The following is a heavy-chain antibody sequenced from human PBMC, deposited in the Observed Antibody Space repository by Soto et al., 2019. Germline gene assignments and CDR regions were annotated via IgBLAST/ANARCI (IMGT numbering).Heavy chain of an antibody. CDR2: IWYDGSNK. CDR1: GFTFSSYC. J-gene: IGHJ5*02. CDR3: ARDSHSSGWTNWLDP. D-gene: IGHD6-19*01. Sequence: GGSLRLSCAASGFTFSSYCMHWVRQAPGKGLEWVAVIWYDGSNKYYADSVKGRFTISRDNSKNTLYLKMNSLRAEDTAVYYCARDSHSSGWTNWLDPWSQGTLVNVSS. V-gene: IGHV3-33*01.